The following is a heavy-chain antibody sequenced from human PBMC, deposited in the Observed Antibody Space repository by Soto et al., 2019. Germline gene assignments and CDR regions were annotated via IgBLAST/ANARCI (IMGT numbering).Heavy chain of an antibody. V-gene: IGHV4-59*08. CDR2: VYYTGTT. D-gene: IGHD3-22*01. CDR3: ARLGDYYQTFDY. J-gene: IGHJ4*01. Sequence: SETLSLTCSVSVSPISSYYWSWFRQPPGQGLEWLGYVYYTGTTTYNPSLKSRLTISLDTSKTQFSLKLGSVTAADTAVYYCARLGDYYQTFDYWGQGALVTVSS. CDR1: VSPISSYY.